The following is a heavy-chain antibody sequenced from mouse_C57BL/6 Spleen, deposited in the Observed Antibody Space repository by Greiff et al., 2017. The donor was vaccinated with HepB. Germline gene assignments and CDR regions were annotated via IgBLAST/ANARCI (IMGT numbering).Heavy chain of an antibody. Sequence: EVKLMESGGGLVQPGGSMKLSCVASGFTFSNYWMNWVRQSPEKGLEWVAQIRLKSDNYATHYAESVKGRFTISRDDSKSSVYLQMNNLRAEDTGMYYCTSDYAFAYWGQGTLVTVSA. V-gene: IGHV6-3*01. CDR1: GFTFSNYW. CDR3: TSDYAFAY. J-gene: IGHJ3*01. CDR2: IRLKSDNYAT. D-gene: IGHD2-4*01.